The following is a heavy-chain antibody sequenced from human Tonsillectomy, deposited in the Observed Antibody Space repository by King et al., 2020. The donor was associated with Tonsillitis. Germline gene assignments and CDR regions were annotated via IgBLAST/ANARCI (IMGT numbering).Heavy chain of an antibody. CDR2: ISTNGGST. CDR3: VKVSRQHLPYDAFDI. J-gene: IGHJ3*02. D-gene: IGHD6-13*01. CDR1: GFTFSSYT. Sequence: DVQLVESGGGLVQPGGSLRLSCSASGFTFSSYTMHWVRQAPGKGLEHVSTISTNGGSTYYADSVKGRFTISRDNSKNRLYLQMSSLRAEDTAVYYCVKVSRQHLPYDAFDIWGQGTMVTVSS. V-gene: IGHV3-64D*06.